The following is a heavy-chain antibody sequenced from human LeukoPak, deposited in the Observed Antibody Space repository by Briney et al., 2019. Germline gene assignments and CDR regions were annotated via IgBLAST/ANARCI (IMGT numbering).Heavy chain of an antibody. V-gene: IGHV4-34*01. J-gene: IGHJ6*02. CDR1: GGSFSGYY. CDR2: INHSGST. D-gene: IGHD6-19*01. Sequence: SETLSLTCAVYGGSFSGYYWSWIRQPPGKGLEWIGEINHSGSTNYNPSLKSRVTISVDTSKNQFSLKLSSVTAADTAVYYCARGVRGVGWLVPEIYYYYYGMVVWGQGTTVTVSS. CDR3: ARGVRGVGWLVPEIYYYYYGMVV.